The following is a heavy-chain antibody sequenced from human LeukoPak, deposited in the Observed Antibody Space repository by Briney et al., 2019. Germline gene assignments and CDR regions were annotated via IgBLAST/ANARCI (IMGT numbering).Heavy chain of an antibody. CDR1: GFIFSTYA. V-gene: IGHV3-23*01. CDR2: IGGSATDT. CDR3: ARYCSGGSCYIPYFDY. J-gene: IGHJ4*02. Sequence: GGSLRLSCAASGFIFSTYAMSWVRQAPGKGLEWVSSIGGSATDTFYADSVKGRFTISRDNSKSVLYLQLSSLRAEDTALYYCARYCSGGSCYIPYFDYWGQGTLVTVSS. D-gene: IGHD2-15*01.